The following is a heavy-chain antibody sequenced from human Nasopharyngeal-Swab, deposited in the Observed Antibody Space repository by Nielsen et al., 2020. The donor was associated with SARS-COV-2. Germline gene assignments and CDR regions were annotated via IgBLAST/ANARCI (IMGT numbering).Heavy chain of an antibody. J-gene: IGHJ6*02. D-gene: IGHD6-19*01. CDR1: GFTFSSYA. CDR3: AREGEDSSGWYEWGNYYYGMDV. V-gene: IGHV3-23*01. Sequence: GESLKISCAASGFTFSSYAMSWVRQAPGKGLEWVSAISGSGGSTYYADSVKGRFTISRDNSKNTLYLQMNSLRAEDTAVYYCAREGEDSSGWYEWGNYYYGMDVWGQGTTVTVSS. CDR2: ISGSGGST.